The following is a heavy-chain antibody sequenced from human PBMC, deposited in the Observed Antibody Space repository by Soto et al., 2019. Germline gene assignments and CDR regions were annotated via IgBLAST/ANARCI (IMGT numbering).Heavy chain of an antibody. CDR2: IWYDGSNK. CDR3: ARPYYYGSGSYLFDY. V-gene: IGHV3-33*01. Sequence: ESGGGVVQPGRSLRLSCAASGFTFSSYGMHWVRQAPGKGLEWVAVIWYDGSNKYYADSVKGRFTISRDNSKNTLYLQMNSLRAEDTAVYYCARPYYYGSGSYLFDYWGQGTLVTVSS. CDR1: GFTFSSYG. J-gene: IGHJ4*02. D-gene: IGHD3-10*01.